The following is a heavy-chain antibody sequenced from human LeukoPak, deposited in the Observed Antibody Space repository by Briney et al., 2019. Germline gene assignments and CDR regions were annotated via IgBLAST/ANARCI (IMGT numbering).Heavy chain of an antibody. J-gene: IGHJ4*02. Sequence: PAASVKVSCKGSGYSFTSYWIGWVRQMPGKGLEWMGIIYPGDSDTRYSPSFQGQVTISADKSISTAYLQWSSLKASDTAMYYCASPDYYDSSGYSPGVGYWGQGTLVTVSS. D-gene: IGHD3-22*01. CDR3: ASPDYYDSSGYSPGVGY. CDR2: IYPGDSDT. CDR1: GYSFTSYW. V-gene: IGHV5-51*03.